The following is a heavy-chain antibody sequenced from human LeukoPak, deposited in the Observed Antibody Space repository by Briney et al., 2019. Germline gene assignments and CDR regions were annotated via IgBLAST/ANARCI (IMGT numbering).Heavy chain of an antibody. D-gene: IGHD3-22*01. Sequence: SETLSLTCAVYGGSFSGYYWSWLRQPPGKGLEWIGEINHSGSTNYNPSLKSRVTISVDTSKNQFSLKLSSVTAADTAVYYCARARQYYDSSGYPDYWGQGTLVTVSS. CDR2: INHSGST. V-gene: IGHV4-34*01. CDR1: GGSFSGYY. CDR3: ARARQYYDSSGYPDY. J-gene: IGHJ4*02.